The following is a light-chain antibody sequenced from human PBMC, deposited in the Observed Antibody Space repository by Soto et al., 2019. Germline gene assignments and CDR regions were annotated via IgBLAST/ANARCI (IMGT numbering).Light chain of an antibody. J-gene: IGKJ4*01. CDR3: MQSVQLPLT. CDR2: EVS. Sequence: DIVMTQSPLSLPVTPGEPASISCKSSQSLLHTNGKTYLYWYLQRPGQPPQPLIYEVSSRFSGVPERFSGSGSGTDFTLKISRVEAEDVGVYYCMQSVQLPLTFGGGTKVDIK. CDR1: QSLLHTNGKTY. V-gene: IGKV2D-29*01.